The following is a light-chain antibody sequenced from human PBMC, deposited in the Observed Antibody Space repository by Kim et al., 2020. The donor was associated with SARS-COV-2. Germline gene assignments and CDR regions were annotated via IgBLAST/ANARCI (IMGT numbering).Light chain of an antibody. CDR3: ETWDSNPWV. V-gene: IGLV4-60*03. J-gene: IGLJ3*02. CDR1: SGHSSYI. CDR2: LEGSGSY. Sequence: SSDKLTCTLSSGHSSYIIAWHQQQAGKAPRYLMKLEGSGSYNKGSGVPDRFSGSSSGADRYLTISNLQSEDEADYYCETWDSNPWVFGGGTQLTVL.